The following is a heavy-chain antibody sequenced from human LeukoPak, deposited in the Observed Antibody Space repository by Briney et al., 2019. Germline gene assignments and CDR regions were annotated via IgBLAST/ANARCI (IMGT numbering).Heavy chain of an antibody. D-gene: IGHD1-26*01. CDR2: ISGSGGST. J-gene: IGHJ4*02. Sequence: GGSLRLSCAASGFTFSSYGMSWVRQAPGKGLEWVSAISGSGGSTYYADSVKGRFTISRDNSKNTLYLQMNSLRAEDTAVYYCAKDRSGSYLWSNWGQGTLVTVSS. CDR1: GFTFSSYG. V-gene: IGHV3-23*01. CDR3: AKDRSGSYLWSN.